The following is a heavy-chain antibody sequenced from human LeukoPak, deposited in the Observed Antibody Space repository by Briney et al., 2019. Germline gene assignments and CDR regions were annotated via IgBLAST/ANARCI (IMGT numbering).Heavy chain of an antibody. CDR2: ISGSGGST. CDR3: AARSISMGSLPPHDAFDI. V-gene: IGHV3-23*01. J-gene: IGHJ3*02. D-gene: IGHD2-8*01. Sequence: QPGGSLRLSCPASGFPFSSYAMSWVRQAPGKGLEGVSAISGSGGSTYYADFVKGRFTISRDNSKNTLYLQMNSLRAEDTAVYYCAARSISMGSLPPHDAFDIWGQGTMVTVSS. CDR1: GFPFSSYA.